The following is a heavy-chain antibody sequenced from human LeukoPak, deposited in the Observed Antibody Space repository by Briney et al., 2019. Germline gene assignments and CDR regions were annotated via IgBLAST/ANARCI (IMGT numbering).Heavy chain of an antibody. CDR2: INSDGSST. D-gene: IGHD3-10*01. J-gene: IGHJ3*02. V-gene: IGHV3-74*01. CDR3: ARRLVVRGVIIYPDDAFDI. CDR1: GFTFSSYW. Sequence: PGGSLRLSCAASGFTFSSYWMHWVRQAPGKGLVWVSRINSDGSSTSYADSVKGRCTISRDNAKNTLYLQMNSLRAEDTAVYYCARRLVVRGVIIYPDDAFDIWGQGTMVTVSS.